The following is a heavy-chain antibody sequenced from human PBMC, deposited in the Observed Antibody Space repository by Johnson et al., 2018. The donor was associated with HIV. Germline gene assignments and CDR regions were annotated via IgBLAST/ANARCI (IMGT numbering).Heavy chain of an antibody. Sequence: MQLVESGGGVVRPGGSLRLSCAASGFTFDDCGMSWVRQAPGKGLAWVSGINWHGGSTGYADSVKGRLTISRDNAKNSLYLQMNSLRAEDTAVYYCASPATQQLVPVDAFDIWGQGTMVTVSS. CDR3: ASPATQQLVPVDAFDI. J-gene: IGHJ3*02. CDR2: INWHGGST. V-gene: IGHV3-20*04. D-gene: IGHD6-13*01. CDR1: GFTFDDCG.